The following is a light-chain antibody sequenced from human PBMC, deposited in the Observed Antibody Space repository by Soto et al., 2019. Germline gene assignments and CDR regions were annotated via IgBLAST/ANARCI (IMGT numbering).Light chain of an antibody. CDR1: QGIRND. J-gene: IGKJ1*01. CDR2: AAS. V-gene: IGKV1-6*01. CDR3: LQDYNYPRT. Sequence: AIQMTQSPSSLSASVGDRVTISCRASQGIRNDLGWYQQKPGKAPKLLIFAASSLQTGVPSRFSGSGSGTDFTLTISNLQPEDFATYYCLQDYNYPRTFGQGTKVEIK.